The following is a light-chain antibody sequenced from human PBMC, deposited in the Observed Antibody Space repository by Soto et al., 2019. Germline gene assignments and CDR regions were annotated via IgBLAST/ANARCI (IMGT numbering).Light chain of an antibody. CDR1: QSISSW. CDR3: QQYNHYWT. Sequence: DIQMTQSPSTLSASVGDRVTITCRASQSISSWLAWYQQKPGKAPKVLIYDASSLESGVPSRFSGSGSGTEFSLPISSLQPDDFASYHCQQYNHYWTFGQGTRVEIK. V-gene: IGKV1-5*01. CDR2: DAS. J-gene: IGKJ1*01.